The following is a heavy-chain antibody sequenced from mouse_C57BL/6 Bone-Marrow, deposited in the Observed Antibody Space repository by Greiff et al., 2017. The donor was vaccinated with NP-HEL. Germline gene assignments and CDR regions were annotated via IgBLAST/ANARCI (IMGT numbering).Heavy chain of an antibody. J-gene: IGHJ1*03. CDR2: IWSGGST. Sequence: VQLQQSGPGLVQPSQSLSISCTVSGFSLTSYGVHWVRQSPGKGLEWLGVIWSGGSTAYNAAFISRLSISKDNSKSQGFMKMNSLQADDTAIYYCARKETTVDHFEVWGTGTTVTVSS. V-gene: IGHV2-2*01. D-gene: IGHD1-1*01. CDR3: ARKETTVDHFEV. CDR1: GFSLTSYG.